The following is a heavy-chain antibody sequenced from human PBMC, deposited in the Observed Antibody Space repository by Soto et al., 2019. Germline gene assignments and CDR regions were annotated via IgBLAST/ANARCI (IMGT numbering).Heavy chain of an antibody. CDR2: INGDGSST. Sequence: EVQLVESGGDLVQPGGSLRLSCAASGFTFSSYWMHWVRQAPGKGLVWVSRINGDGSSTSYADSVEGRFTISRDNAKNSLYLQMNSLRAEDTAVYYCARDLNRVGPKSNWGQGTLVTVSS. V-gene: IGHV3-74*01. CDR1: GFTFSSYW. J-gene: IGHJ4*02. CDR3: ARDLNRVGPKSN. D-gene: IGHD1-26*01.